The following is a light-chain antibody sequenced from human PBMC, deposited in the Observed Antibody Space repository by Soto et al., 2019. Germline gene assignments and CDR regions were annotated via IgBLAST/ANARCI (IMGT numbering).Light chain of an antibody. Sequence: DIQMTQSPSSVSASVGDRITITCQASQDIRNYLNWYQQKPGKAPKLLIYDASKLETGVPSRFSGSGSGTDFTFTISSLQPEDIATYYCQQYDNLPLTFGGGTKVDIK. J-gene: IGKJ4*01. CDR3: QQYDNLPLT. V-gene: IGKV1-33*01. CDR2: DAS. CDR1: QDIRNY.